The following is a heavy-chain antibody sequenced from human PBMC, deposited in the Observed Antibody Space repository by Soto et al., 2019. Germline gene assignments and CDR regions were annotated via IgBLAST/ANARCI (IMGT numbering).Heavy chain of an antibody. V-gene: IGHV3-23*01. CDR3: AKADGEQWMLPHLEN. J-gene: IGHJ4*02. CDR1: GFNFNKYA. D-gene: IGHD6-19*01. CDR2: ISCCGGTA. Sequence: EVQLLESGGDLVRPGESLRLSCAASGFNFNKYAMSWVRQAPGEGLEWVSGISCCGGTASYADSVKGRFTIARDDSKNTLCLHMNSLRVEDTAEYYCAKADGEQWMLPHLENWGRGTLVNVS.